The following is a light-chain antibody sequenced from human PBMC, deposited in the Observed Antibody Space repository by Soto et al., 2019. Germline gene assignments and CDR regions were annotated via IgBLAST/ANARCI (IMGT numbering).Light chain of an antibody. J-gene: IGKJ5*01. Sequence: EIVLAQSPGTLSLSPGEGATLSCRASQSVSSSFLAWYQHRSGQAPRLLISSASIRATGIPDRFSGSGSGTDFTLTISRLEPEDFALYYCQHYYGTSPIAFGQGTRLEIK. CDR1: QSVSSSF. V-gene: IGKV3-20*01. CDR3: QHYYGTSPIA. CDR2: SAS.